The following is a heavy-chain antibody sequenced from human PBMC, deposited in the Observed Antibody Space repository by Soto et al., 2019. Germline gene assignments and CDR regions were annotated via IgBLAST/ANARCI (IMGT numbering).Heavy chain of an antibody. V-gene: IGHV4-34*01. CDR2: INHSGNT. J-gene: IGHJ4*02. CDR1: GGSFSGYF. CDR3: ARAQLVDFTVLAVATYFDF. Sequence: SETLSLTCGVYGGSFSGYFWTWVRQPPGKGLEWIGQINHSGNTNYNPSLKSRVTMSVDTSGNQFSLKLTSVTAADTAVYYCARAQLVDFTVLAVATYFDFWGQGALVTVSS. D-gene: IGHD2-15*01.